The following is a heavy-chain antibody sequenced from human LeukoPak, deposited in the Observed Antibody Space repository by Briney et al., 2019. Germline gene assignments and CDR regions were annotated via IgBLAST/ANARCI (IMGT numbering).Heavy chain of an antibody. D-gene: IGHD6-13*01. CDR3: ARAHSSSWPQVFDY. Sequence: SETLSLTCTVSGGSISSYYWSWLRQPPGKGLEWIGYIYYSGSTYYNPSLKSRVTISVDTSKNQFSLKLSSVTAADTAVYYCARAHSSSWPQVFDYWGQGTLVTVSS. CDR1: GGSISSYY. J-gene: IGHJ4*02. V-gene: IGHV4-59*08. CDR2: IYYSGST.